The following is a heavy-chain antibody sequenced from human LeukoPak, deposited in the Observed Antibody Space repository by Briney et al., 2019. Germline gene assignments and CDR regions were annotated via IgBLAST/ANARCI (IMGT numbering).Heavy chain of an antibody. D-gene: IGHD6-19*01. Sequence: GGSLRLSCAASGFTFSTYAMSWVRQAPGKGLEWVSAISNSGSSTYCADSVKGRFTISRDTSKNTLYLQMNSLRAEDTAVYYCARAQSSGWSSFDYWGQGTLVTVSS. J-gene: IGHJ4*02. V-gene: IGHV3-23*01. CDR2: ISNSGSST. CDR3: ARAQSSGWSSFDY. CDR1: GFTFSTYA.